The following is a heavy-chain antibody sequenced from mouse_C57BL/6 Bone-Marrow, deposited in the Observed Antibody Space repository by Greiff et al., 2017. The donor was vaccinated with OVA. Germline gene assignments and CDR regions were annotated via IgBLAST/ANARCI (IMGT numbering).Heavy chain of an antibody. CDR3: ARGGGATDDWYFDV. V-gene: IGHV1-52*01. CDR1: GYTFTSYW. Sequence: VQLQQPGAELVRPGSSVKLSCKASGYTFTSYWMHWVKQRPIQGLEWIGNIDPSDSETHYNQKFKDKATLTVDKSSSTAYMQLSSLTSEDSAVYYCARGGGATDDWYFDVWGTGTTVTVSS. CDR2: IDPSDSET. J-gene: IGHJ1*03. D-gene: IGHD3-1*01.